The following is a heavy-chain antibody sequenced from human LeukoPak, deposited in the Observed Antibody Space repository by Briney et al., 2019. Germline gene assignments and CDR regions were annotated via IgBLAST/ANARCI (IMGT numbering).Heavy chain of an antibody. CDR1: GGSFSGHY. V-gene: IGHV4-34*01. J-gene: IGHJ3*02. Sequence: SETLSLTCAVHGGSFSGHYWSWIRQPPGQGLEWIGEVNHSGTARYNPSLESRVTISVDTSKSQSSLNVYFVTAADTAVYYCASLNPFSGRRNAFDIWGQGAMVTVSS. CDR3: ASLNPFSGRRNAFDI. CDR2: VNHSGTA. D-gene: IGHD1-26*01.